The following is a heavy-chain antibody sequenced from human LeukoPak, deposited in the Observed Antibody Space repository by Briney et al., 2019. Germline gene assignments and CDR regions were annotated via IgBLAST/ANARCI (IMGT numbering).Heavy chain of an antibody. CDR2: IYSTGST. V-gene: IGHV4-4*07. D-gene: IGHD2-15*01. CDR1: GSSISSYY. J-gene: IGHJ4*02. CDR3: ARSFVVVTHFDS. Sequence: SETLSLTCSVPGSSISSYYWSWVRQPAGKGLEWIGRIYSTGSTNYSPSLKSRVTVSVDTSKNQFSLKLSSVTAADTAVYYCARSFVVVTHFDSWGQGTLLTVSS.